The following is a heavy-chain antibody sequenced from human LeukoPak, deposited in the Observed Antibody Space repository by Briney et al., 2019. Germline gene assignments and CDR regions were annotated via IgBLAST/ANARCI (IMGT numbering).Heavy chain of an antibody. Sequence: PSETLSLTCTVSGGSISNDYWSWIRQPPGKGLERIGYIYYSGSTIYNPSLKSRVTISLDTSKNQFSLKLSSVTAADTAVYYCARGITIFGVVNRFELWGQGTLVTVSS. CDR2: IYYSGST. V-gene: IGHV4-59*01. CDR1: GGSISNDY. D-gene: IGHD3-3*01. CDR3: ARGITIFGVVNRFEL. J-gene: IGHJ5*02.